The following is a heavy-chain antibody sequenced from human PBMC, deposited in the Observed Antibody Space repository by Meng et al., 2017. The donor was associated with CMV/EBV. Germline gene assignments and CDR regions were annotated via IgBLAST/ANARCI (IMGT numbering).Heavy chain of an antibody. D-gene: IGHD5-18*01. CDR1: GFSLSTSGVD. CDR3: AHRGSYGYHGY. V-gene: IGHV2-5*09. J-gene: IGHJ4*02. CDR2: IYWDDDK. Sequence: QVPLKESGPKLVKPQQTLTLTCTFSGFSLSTSGVDVGWLRQPPGKALEWLALIYWDDDKRYRTSLKSRLIITKETSKNQVVLTMTNMDPVDTATYYCAHRGSYGYHGYWGQGTLVTVSS.